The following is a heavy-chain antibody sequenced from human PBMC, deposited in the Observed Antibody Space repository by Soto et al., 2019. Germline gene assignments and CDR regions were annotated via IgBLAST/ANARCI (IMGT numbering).Heavy chain of an antibody. CDR2: ISSSSSYI. Sequence: GSLRLSCAASGFTFSSYSMNWVRQAPGKGLEWVSSISSSSSYIYYADSVKGRFTISRDNAKNSLYLQMNSLRAEDTAVYYCAREEGATTAFDIWGQGTMVTVSS. J-gene: IGHJ3*02. CDR1: GFTFSSYS. CDR3: AREEGATTAFDI. V-gene: IGHV3-21*01. D-gene: IGHD1-26*01.